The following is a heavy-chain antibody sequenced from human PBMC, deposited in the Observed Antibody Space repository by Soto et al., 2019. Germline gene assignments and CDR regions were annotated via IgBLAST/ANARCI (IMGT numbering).Heavy chain of an antibody. J-gene: IGHJ6*02. CDR3: ARDGSKDIVVVPAARYYYGMDV. CDR2: ISAYNGNT. CDR1: GYTFTSYG. Sequence: ASVKVSCKPSGYTFTSYGISWVRQAPGQGLEWMGWISAYNGNTNYAQKLQGRVTMTTDTSTSTAYMELRSLRSDDTAVYYCARDGSKDIVVVPAARYYYGMDVWGQGTTVTVSS. V-gene: IGHV1-18*01. D-gene: IGHD2-2*01.